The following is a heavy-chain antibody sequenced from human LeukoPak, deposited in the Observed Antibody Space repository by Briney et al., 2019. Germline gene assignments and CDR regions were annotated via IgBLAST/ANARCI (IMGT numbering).Heavy chain of an antibody. D-gene: IGHD3-10*01. V-gene: IGHV3-48*04. CDR2: ISSSSSTI. CDR1: GFTFSSYN. Sequence: GGSLRLSCAASGFTFSSYNMNWVRQAPGKGLEWVSYISSSSSTIYYADSVKGRFTISRDNAKNSLYLQVNNLRAEDTAVYYCARAGSGAHYYYYGMDVWGQGTTVTVSS. J-gene: IGHJ6*02. CDR3: ARAGSGAHYYYYGMDV.